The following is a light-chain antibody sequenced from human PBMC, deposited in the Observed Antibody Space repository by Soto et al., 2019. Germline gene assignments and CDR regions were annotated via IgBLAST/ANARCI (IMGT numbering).Light chain of an antibody. CDR1: QSISSSY. V-gene: IGKV3-20*01. CDR2: RTF. J-gene: IGKJ4*01. CDR3: QQFSSSPLT. Sequence: EIVLTQSPGTMSLSPGERATLSCRRSQSISSSYLAWYQQKPGQPPRLLLYRTFSRATGIPDRFSGSGSGTDFTLTISRLEPEDFAVYFCQQFSSSPLTFGGGTKVDIK.